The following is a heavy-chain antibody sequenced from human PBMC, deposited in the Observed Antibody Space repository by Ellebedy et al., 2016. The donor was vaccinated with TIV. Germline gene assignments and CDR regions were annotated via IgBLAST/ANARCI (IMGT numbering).Heavy chain of an antibody. J-gene: IGHJ6*03. CDR3: ARDFWYLRDRIKNYYYYYMDV. D-gene: IGHD4-23*01. V-gene: IGHV4-4*07. Sequence: SETLSLXXTVSGGSISSYYWSWIRQPAGKGLEWIGRIYTSGGTNYNPSLKSRVTMSVDTSKNQFSLKLSSVTAADTAVYYCARDFWYLRDRIKNYYYYYMDVWGKGTTVTVSS. CDR2: IYTSGGT. CDR1: GGSISSYY.